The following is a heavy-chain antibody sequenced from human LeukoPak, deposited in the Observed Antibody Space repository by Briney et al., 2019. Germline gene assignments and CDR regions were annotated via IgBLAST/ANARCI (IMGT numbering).Heavy chain of an antibody. D-gene: IGHD2-15*01. V-gene: IGHV3-30*03. CDR1: GFTFSSYG. CDR2: ISYDGSNK. Sequence: GGSLRLSCAASGFTFSSYGMHWVRQAPGKGLEGVAVISYDGSNKYYADSVKGRFTISRDDSKNTVYLEMNSLRVEDTAVYFCARDRAATQDWVEFDPWGQGTPVTVSS. J-gene: IGHJ5*02. CDR3: ARDRAATQDWVEFDP.